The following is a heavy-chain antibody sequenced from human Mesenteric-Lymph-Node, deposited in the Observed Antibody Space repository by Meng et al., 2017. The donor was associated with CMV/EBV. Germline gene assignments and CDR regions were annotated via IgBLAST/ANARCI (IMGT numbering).Heavy chain of an antibody. CDR2: ISRSSSYI. V-gene: IGHV3-21*01. Sequence: YSMNWVRQAPVKGLEWVSSISRSSSYIYYADSVKGRFTISRDNAKNSLYLQMNSLRAEDTAVYYCASNPEYYDILTGYSPFGAFDIWGQGTMVTVSS. J-gene: IGHJ3*02. CDR3: ASNPEYYDILTGYSPFGAFDI. D-gene: IGHD3-9*01. CDR1: YS.